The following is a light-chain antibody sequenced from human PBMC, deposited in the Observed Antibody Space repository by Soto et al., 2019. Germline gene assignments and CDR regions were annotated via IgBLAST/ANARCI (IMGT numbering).Light chain of an antibody. CDR1: SSNIVAGHD. CDR2: GNG. CDR3: QSYDSSLSGSEV. Sequence: CLLTQPPSVSGAPGQRVTIYCTGSSSNIVAGHDVDWYQHLPGTAPKLLIYGNGNRPSGVPDRFSGSKSGTSASLAITGLQAEDEADYYCQSYDSSLSGSEVFGTGTKVTV. J-gene: IGLJ1*01. V-gene: IGLV1-40*01.